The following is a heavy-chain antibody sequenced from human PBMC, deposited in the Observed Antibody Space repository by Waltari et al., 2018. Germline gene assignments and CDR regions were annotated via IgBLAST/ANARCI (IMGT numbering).Heavy chain of an antibody. V-gene: IGHV1-2*06. CDR2: INPNSGGT. J-gene: IGHJ4*02. CDR1: GYTFTGYS. Sequence: QVQLVQSGAEVKKPGASVKVSCKASGYTFTGYSMHCVRQAPGQGLEWMGRINPNSGGTNYAQKFQGRVTMTRDTSISTAYMELSRLRSDDTAVYYCARGSMVQGVTEYYFDYWGQGTLVTVSS. D-gene: IGHD3-10*01. CDR3: ARGSMVQGVTEYYFDY.